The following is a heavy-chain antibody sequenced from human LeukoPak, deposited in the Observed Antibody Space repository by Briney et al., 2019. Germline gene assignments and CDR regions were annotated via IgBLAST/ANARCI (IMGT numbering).Heavy chain of an antibody. CDR3: AKSIMGTTGLLDS. D-gene: IGHD1-1*01. J-gene: IGHJ4*02. V-gene: IGHV3-23*01. CDR1: GFTFSSYA. CDR2: LSGRGRNT. Sequence: GGSLRLSCAASGFTFSSYAMSWVRQAPGKGLEWVSVLSGRGRNTNYADSVKGRFTISRDNSKNTLFLQMNSLRADDTAVYYCAKSIMGTTGLLDSWGQGTLVTVSS.